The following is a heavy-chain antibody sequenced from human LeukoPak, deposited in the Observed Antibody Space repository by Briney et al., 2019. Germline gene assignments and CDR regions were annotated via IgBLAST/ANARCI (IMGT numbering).Heavy chain of an antibody. V-gene: IGHV4-59*02. Sequence: PSETLSLTCTVSGGSGISDSWSWVRQPPGQGLEWIGYISYSGSTSYNPSLKSRVTVSVDPSKSQLSLKLRSVTAADTAVYYCGRRTLSFSYTYGDDYYYYYMDVWGKGTTVIVS. D-gene: IGHD5-18*01. CDR1: GGSGISDS. CDR2: ISYSGST. CDR3: GRRTLSFSYTYGDDYYYYYMDV. J-gene: IGHJ6*03.